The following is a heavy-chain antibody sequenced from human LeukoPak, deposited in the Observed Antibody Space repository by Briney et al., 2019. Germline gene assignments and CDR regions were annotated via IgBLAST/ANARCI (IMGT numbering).Heavy chain of an antibody. CDR1: GFSFSRYG. V-gene: IGHV3-48*04. Sequence: LTGGSLRLSCAASGFSFSRYGMKWVRQAPGKGLEWLSYIRSSDSTTYYADSVKGRFTISRDNAKNSLYLQMNSLRVEDTAVYYCAREHLGVAAFDFWGQGTLVTVSS. D-gene: IGHD6-19*01. CDR2: IRSSDSTT. CDR3: AREHLGVAAFDF. J-gene: IGHJ4*02.